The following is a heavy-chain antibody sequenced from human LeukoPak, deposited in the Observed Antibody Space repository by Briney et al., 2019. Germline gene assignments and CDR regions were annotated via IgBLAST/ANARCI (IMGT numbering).Heavy chain of an antibody. CDR3: ARDERSVAGTSYYYYYMDV. CDR2: IYSTGTA. Sequence: SETLSLTCTVSGGSISGYFWSWIRQPPGKGPEWIGYIYSTGTANYSPSLKSRVTISVDTSKNQFSLKLSPVTAADTAVYYCARDERSVAGTSYYYYYMDVWGKGTTVTVSS. J-gene: IGHJ6*03. CDR1: GGSISGYF. V-gene: IGHV4-59*12. D-gene: IGHD6-19*01.